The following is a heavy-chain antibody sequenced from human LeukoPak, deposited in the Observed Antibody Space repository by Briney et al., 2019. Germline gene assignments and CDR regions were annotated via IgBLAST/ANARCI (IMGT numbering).Heavy chain of an antibody. D-gene: IGHD3-10*01. J-gene: IGHJ4*02. V-gene: IGHV4-59*01. CDR2: IYYSGST. Sequence: PSETLSLTCTVSGGSISSYYWSWIRQPPGKGLEWIGYIYYSGSTNYNPSLKSRVTISVDTSKNQFSLKLSSMTAADTAVYYCARGGGSGSSPGYWGQGTLVTVSS. CDR3: ARGGGSGSSPGY. CDR1: GGSISSYY.